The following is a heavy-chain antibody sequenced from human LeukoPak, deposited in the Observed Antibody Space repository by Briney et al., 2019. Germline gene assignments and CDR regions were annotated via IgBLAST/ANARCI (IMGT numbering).Heavy chain of an antibody. CDR2: ISDSGST. D-gene: IGHD3-3*01. J-gene: IGHJ5*02. CDR1: GASMNGHY. V-gene: IGHV4-59*11. CDR3: ARVFRGAVTSNWFDP. Sequence: SETLSLTCSVSGASMNGHYWTWIRLSPGKGLEWVGYISDSGSTSYNPSLRSRVSMALKASKTEFSLRLNAVTVADTAVYYCARVFRGAVTSNWFDPWGQGTLVTVSS.